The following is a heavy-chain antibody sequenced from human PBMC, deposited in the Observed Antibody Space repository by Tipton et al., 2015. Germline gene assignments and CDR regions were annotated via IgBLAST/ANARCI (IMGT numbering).Heavy chain of an antibody. D-gene: IGHD6-13*01. CDR3: ARGAGNSSTWDFDY. Sequence: TLSLTCTVSGGPISSYYWSWIRQTPGKGLEWIGEINHGGSSNYKTSLNSRVSVSVDTSKNQFSLRVSSVTAADTAVYYCARGAGNSSTWDFDYWGQGSLVTVSS. CDR1: GGPISSYY. CDR2: INHGGSS. V-gene: IGHV4-34*01. J-gene: IGHJ4*02.